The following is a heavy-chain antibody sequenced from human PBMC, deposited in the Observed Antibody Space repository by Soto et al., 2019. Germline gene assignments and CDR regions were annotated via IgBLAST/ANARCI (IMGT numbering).Heavy chain of an antibody. V-gene: IGHV3-15*01. CDR3: TTTKKYYYGSGSYGGGFDY. D-gene: IGHD3-10*01. J-gene: IGHJ4*02. CDR2: IKSKTDGGTT. Sequence: VGSLRLSCAASGFTFSNAWMSWVRQAPGKGLECVGRIKSKTDGGTTDYAAPVKGRFTISRDDSKSTLYLQMNSLKTEDTAVYYCTTTKKYYYGSGSYGGGFDYWGQGTLVTVSS. CDR1: GFTFSNAW.